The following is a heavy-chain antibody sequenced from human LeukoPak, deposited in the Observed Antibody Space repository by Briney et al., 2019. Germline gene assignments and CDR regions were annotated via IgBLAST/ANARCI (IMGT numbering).Heavy chain of an antibody. D-gene: IGHD3-22*01. CDR3: ARAYYDSSGRYFDY. J-gene: IGHJ4*02. CDR2: IKQDGSEK. CDR1: GFTFSSYW. Sequence: GGSLRLSCAASGFTFSSYWMSWVRQAPGKGLEWVANIKQDGSEKYYVDSVKGRFTISRDNAKNTVYLQMNSLRAEDTAVYYCARAYYDSSGRYFDYWGQGTLVTVSS. V-gene: IGHV3-7*01.